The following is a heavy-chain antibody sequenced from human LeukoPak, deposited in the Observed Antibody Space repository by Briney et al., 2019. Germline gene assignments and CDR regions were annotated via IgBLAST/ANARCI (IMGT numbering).Heavy chain of an antibody. J-gene: IGHJ5*02. CDR1: GFTFSSYA. Sequence: GGSLRLSCAASGFTFSSYAMHWVRQAPGKGLEWGAVISYDGSNKYYADSVKGRFTISRDNSKNTLYLQMNSLRAEDTAVYYCARAPSSYVLHEISWFDPWGQGTLVTVSS. D-gene: IGHD6-13*01. CDR3: ARAPSSYVLHEISWFDP. V-gene: IGHV3-30-3*01. CDR2: ISYDGSNK.